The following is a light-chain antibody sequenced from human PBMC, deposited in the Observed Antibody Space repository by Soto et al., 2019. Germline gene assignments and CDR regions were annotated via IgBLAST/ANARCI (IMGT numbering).Light chain of an antibody. CDR2: SNN. V-gene: IGLV1-44*01. CDR3: AAWDDSLNGLV. CDR1: SSNIGKNT. J-gene: IGLJ2*01. Sequence: QSVLTQPPSASGTPGQRVTISCSGSSSNIGKNTVNWYQQLPGTAPKLLVHSNNQRPSGVPDRFSGSKSGTSASLAISELQSEDETDYYCAAWDDSLNGLVFGGGTKLTVL.